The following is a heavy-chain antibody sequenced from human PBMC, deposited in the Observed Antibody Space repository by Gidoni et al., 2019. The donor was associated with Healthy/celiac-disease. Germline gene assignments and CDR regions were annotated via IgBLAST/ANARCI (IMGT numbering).Heavy chain of an antibody. Sequence: QVQLQQWGAGLLKPSETLSLTCAVYGGSFSGYYWSWIRQPPGKGLEWIGEINHSGSTNYNPSLKSRVTISVDTSKNQFSLKLSSVTAADTAVYYCAGARHSSSWYDYWGQGTLVTVSS. V-gene: IGHV4-34*01. CDR1: GGSFSGYY. D-gene: IGHD6-13*01. J-gene: IGHJ4*02. CDR3: AGARHSSSWYDY. CDR2: INHSGST.